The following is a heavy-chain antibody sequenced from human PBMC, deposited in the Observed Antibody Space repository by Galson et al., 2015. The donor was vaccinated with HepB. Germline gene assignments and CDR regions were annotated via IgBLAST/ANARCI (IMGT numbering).Heavy chain of an antibody. Sequence: SLRLSCAASGFTFSSYGMHWVRQAPGKGLEWVAVIWYDGSNKYYADSVKGRFTISRDNSKNTLYLQMNSLRAEDTAVYYCARSPESLVVTEAYYYMDVWGKGTTVTVSS. CDR3: ARSPESLVVTEAYYYMDV. J-gene: IGHJ6*03. V-gene: IGHV3-33*01. D-gene: IGHD3-22*01. CDR2: IWYDGSNK. CDR1: GFTFSSYG.